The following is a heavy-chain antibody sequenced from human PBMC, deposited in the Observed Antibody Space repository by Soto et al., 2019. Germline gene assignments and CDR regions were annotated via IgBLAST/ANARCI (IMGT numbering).Heavy chain of an antibody. CDR3: AKDAVYGDGLWLAAN. D-gene: IGHD2-21*02. Sequence: EEQLLESGGGLVQPGGSLRLSCVVSGFTFDIYAMNWVRQAPGKGLEWVSGVSGSGDSTSYSDSVKGRFTIYRDNSKNTLYLQMNSLRAEDTAMYYCAKDAVYGDGLWLAANWGQGTLVTVSS. CDR2: VSGSGDST. J-gene: IGHJ4*02. CDR1: GFTFDIYA. V-gene: IGHV3-23*01.